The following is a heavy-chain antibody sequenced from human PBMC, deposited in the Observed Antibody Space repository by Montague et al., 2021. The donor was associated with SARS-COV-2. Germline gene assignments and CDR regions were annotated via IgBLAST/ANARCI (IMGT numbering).Heavy chain of an antibody. CDR1: GFSLSTSGVG. CDR3: ARRDGSGRGFAL. V-gene: IGHV2-70*04. CDR2: IDWDDDK. D-gene: IGHD3-10*01. J-gene: IGHJ2*01. Sequence: PALVKPTQTLTLTCTFSGFSLSTSGVGVSWIRQPPGKALEWLARIDWDDDKRYSTSLKTRLTISKDTSKNQVVLTMTNMDPVDTATYYCARRDGSGRGFALWGRGTLVTGSS.